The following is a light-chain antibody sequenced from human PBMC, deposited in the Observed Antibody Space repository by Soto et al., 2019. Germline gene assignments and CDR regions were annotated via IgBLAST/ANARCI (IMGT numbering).Light chain of an antibody. J-gene: IGKJ2*01. V-gene: IGKV3-20*01. CDR1: QTLSSTY. CDR2: GAS. CDR3: QQFLGSDSLRYS. Sequence: EILLTQSPGTLYLSPGESATLSCRASQTLSSTYLAWYQQKPGQAPRLIMYGASSRATGVPDRFSGSGSGTHFTLTIIRLEPVDFAVYSCQQFLGSDSLRYSFGQGTKLQIK.